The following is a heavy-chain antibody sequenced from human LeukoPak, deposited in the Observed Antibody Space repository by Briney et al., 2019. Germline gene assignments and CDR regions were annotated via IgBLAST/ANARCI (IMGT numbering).Heavy chain of an antibody. CDR3: ARAPGLYSSGYAYFQH. Sequence: GASVKVSCKASGGTFSSYAISWVRQAPGQGLEWMGGIIPILGTANYAQKFQGRVTITADESTSAAYMELSSLRSEDTAVYYCARAPGLYSSGYAYFQHWGQGTLVTVSS. D-gene: IGHD3-22*01. CDR2: IIPILGTA. V-gene: IGHV1-69*01. CDR1: GGTFSSYA. J-gene: IGHJ1*01.